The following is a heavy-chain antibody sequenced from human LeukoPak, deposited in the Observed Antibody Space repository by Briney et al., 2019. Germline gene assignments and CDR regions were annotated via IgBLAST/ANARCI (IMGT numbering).Heavy chain of an antibody. CDR1: GGSISSSSYY. J-gene: IGHJ2*01. V-gene: IGHV4-39*01. D-gene: IGHD4-17*01. CDR3: ARRADYGDYDWYFDL. Sequence: SETLSLTCTVSGGSISSSSYYWGWIRQPPGKGLEWIGSIYYSGSTHYNPSLKSRVTISVDTSKNQFSLKLSSVTAADTAVYYCARRADYGDYDWYFDLWGRGTLVTVSS. CDR2: IYYSGST.